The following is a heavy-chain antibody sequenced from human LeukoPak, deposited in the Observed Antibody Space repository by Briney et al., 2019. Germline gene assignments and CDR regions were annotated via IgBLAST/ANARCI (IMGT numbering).Heavy chain of an antibody. CDR2: INHSGST. J-gene: IGHJ4*02. D-gene: IGHD1-26*01. V-gene: IGHV4-34*01. CDR3: ARDFIVVGATGVGY. CDR1: GGSFSGYY. Sequence: SETLSLTCAVYGGSFSGYYWSWIRQPPGKGLEWIGEINHSGSTNYNPSLKSRVTISVDTSKNQFSLKLSSVTAADTAVYYCARDFIVVGATGVGYWGQGTLVTVSS.